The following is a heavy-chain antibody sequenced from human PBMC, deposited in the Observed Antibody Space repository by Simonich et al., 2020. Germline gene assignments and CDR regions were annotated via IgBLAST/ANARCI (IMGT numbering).Heavy chain of an antibody. V-gene: IGHV4-38-2*01. CDR2: IYHSGST. CDR1: GYSISSGYY. D-gene: IGHD6-13*01. J-gene: IGHJ6*02. CDR3: ARVGYSNYYYYGMDV. Sequence: QVQLQESGPGLVKPSETLSLTCAVSGYSISSGYYWGLIRQPPGKGLEWIGSIYHSGSTYYNPSLKSRVTISVDTSKNQFSLKRSSVTAADTAVYYCARVGYSNYYYYGMDVWGQGTTVTVSS.